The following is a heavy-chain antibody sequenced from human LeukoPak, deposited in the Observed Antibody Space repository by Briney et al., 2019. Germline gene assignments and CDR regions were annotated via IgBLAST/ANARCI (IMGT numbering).Heavy chain of an antibody. CDR2: IIPILGIA. CDR1: GGTFSSYT. D-gene: IGHD2-21*01. J-gene: IGHJ4*02. Sequence: SVKVSCKPSGGTFSSYTIIWVRQAPGHGLEWMGRIIPILGIANYAQKFQGRVTITADKSTSTAYMELSSLRSEDTAVYYCARDLEGIATVSNDYWGQGTLVTVSS. V-gene: IGHV1-69*02. CDR3: ARDLEGIATVSNDY.